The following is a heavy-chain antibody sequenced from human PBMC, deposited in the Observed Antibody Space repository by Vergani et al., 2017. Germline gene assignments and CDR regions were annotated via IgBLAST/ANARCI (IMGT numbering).Heavy chain of an antibody. V-gene: IGHV3-30*02. Sequence: QVQLVESGGGVVQRGGSLRLSCATSGFTLSNYDMQWIRQWPGKGLEFVAFIQFDGSNQYYADSVKGRFTLSRDFSKNTLYLQMNSLRNDDTATYYCAKHFRGWGIDYWGQGTQVIVSS. D-gene: IGHD3-16*01. CDR2: IQFDGSNQ. J-gene: IGHJ4*02. CDR3: AKHFRGWGIDY. CDR1: GFTLSNYD.